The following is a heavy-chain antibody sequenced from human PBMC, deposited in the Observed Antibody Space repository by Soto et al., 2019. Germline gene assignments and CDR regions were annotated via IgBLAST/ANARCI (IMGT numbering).Heavy chain of an antibody. CDR1: GFTFSSYG. Sequence: GGSLRLSCAASGFTFSSYGMHWVRQAPGKGLEWVAVISYDGSNKYYADSVKGRFTISRDNSKNTLYLQMNSLRAEDTAVYYCAKDRVYGDKQNSDYWGQGTLVTVSS. D-gene: IGHD4-17*01. J-gene: IGHJ4*02. CDR3: AKDRVYGDKQNSDY. V-gene: IGHV3-30*18. CDR2: ISYDGSNK.